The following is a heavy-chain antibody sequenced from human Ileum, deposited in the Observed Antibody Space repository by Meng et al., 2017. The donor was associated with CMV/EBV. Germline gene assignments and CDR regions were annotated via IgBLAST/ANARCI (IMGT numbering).Heavy chain of an antibody. D-gene: IGHD3-10*01. Sequence: GESLKISCAASGFTFSSYAMHWVRQAPGKGLEWVAVISYDGSNKYYADSVKGRFTISRDNSKNTLYLQMNSLRAEDTAVYYCARGGYYYGSGPGPRGMDVWGQGTTVTVSS. CDR2: ISYDGSNK. CDR1: GFTFSSYA. V-gene: IGHV3-30*04. J-gene: IGHJ6*02. CDR3: ARGGYYYGSGPGPRGMDV.